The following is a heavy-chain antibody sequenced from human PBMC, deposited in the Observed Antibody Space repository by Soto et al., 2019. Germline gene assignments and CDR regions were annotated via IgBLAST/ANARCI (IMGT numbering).Heavy chain of an antibody. CDR3: AREYTYGSNFFEC. J-gene: IGHJ4*02. CDR2: ISHSGST. D-gene: IGHD5-18*01. CDR1: GGSISSAAYY. V-gene: IGHV4-31*03. Sequence: QVQLQESGPGLVKPSQTLSLTCTVSGGSISSAAYYWSWIRQHPGKGLKWIGDISHSGSTYYTPSLKSRVIISADTSKNQFSVNLTSVTAADTAVYYCAREYTYGSNFFECWGQGALVTVSS.